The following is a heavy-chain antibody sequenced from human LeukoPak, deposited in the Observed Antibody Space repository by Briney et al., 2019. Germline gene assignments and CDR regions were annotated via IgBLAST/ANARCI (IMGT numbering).Heavy chain of an antibody. Sequence: GASVKVSCKASGYTFTSYGISWVRQAPGQGLEWMGWISAYNGNTNYAQKLQGRVIMTTDTSTSTAYMELRSLRSDDTAVYYCARDYRIAAAGLIDYWGQGTLVTVSS. CDR3: ARDYRIAAAGLIDY. D-gene: IGHD6-13*01. CDR1: GYTFTSYG. J-gene: IGHJ4*02. CDR2: ISAYNGNT. V-gene: IGHV1-18*01.